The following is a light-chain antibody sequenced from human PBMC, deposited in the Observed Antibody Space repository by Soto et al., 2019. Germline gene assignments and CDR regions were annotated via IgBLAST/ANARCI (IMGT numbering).Light chain of an antibody. CDR2: GAS. Sequence: EIVMTQSPATLSVSPGERATLSCRASQSVSSNLAWYQQKPGQAPRLLIYGASTRATGIPARFSGSGSGTEFTLPVSSLQSADFAVYYCKQYNNWPPWTFGQGTKVEI. V-gene: IGKV3-15*01. CDR3: KQYNNWPPWT. J-gene: IGKJ1*01. CDR1: QSVSSN.